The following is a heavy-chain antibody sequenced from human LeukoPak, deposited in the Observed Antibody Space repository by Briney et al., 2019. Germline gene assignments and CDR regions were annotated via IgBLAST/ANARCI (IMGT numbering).Heavy chain of an antibody. CDR1: GYSFTSYW. D-gene: IGHD6-13*01. CDR3: ARQTPHSSSWYNIGIGKNWFDP. Sequence: GESLKISCKGSGYSFTSYWIGWVRQMPGKGLEWMGIIYPCDSDTRYIPSFQGQVTISADKSISTDCLQWSSLKASDTAMYYCARQTPHSSSWYNIGIGKNWFDPWGKGTLVTVSS. V-gene: IGHV5-51*01. CDR2: IYPCDSDT. J-gene: IGHJ5*02.